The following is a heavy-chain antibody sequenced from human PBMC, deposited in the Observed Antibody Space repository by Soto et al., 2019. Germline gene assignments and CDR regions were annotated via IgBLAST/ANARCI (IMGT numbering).Heavy chain of an antibody. D-gene: IGHD7-27*01. CDR3: AVSWGSGAVDF. Sequence: PGGSLRLSCAASGFTFSDYLMDWVRQAPGKGLLWVSRINTDGTTSNYADSVKDRFTISRDNAKNTLYLQINNLRAEDTAVYHCAVSWGSGAVDFWGQGTMVTVSS. CDR2: INTDGTTS. V-gene: IGHV3-74*01. J-gene: IGHJ3*01. CDR1: GFTFSDYL.